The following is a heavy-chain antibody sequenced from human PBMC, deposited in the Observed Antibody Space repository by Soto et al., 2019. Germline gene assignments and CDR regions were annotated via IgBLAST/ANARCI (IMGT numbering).Heavy chain of an antibody. Sequence: GGSLRLSCTASGFTFGDYAMSWFRQAPGKGLEWVGFIRSKAYGGTTEYAASVKGRFTISRDDSKSIAYLQMNSLKTEDTAVYYCTRARDCSSPSCHGGYMDVWGKGTTVTVS. CDR2: IRSKAYGGTT. D-gene: IGHD2-2*01. CDR3: TRARDCSSPSCHGGYMDV. V-gene: IGHV3-49*03. J-gene: IGHJ6*03. CDR1: GFTFGDYA.